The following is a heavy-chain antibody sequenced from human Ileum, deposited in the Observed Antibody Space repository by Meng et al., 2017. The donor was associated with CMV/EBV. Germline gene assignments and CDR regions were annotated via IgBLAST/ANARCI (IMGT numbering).Heavy chain of an antibody. V-gene: IGHV6-1*01. CDR2: TYYRSKWYN. CDR3: ARAICSGGSCYLDY. D-gene: IGHD2-15*01. Sequence: DFVSRSSAAWNWIRQSPSRGLEWLGRTYYRSKWYNDYALSVESRITINPDTSKNQFSLQLNSVSPEDTAVYYCARAICSGGSCYLDYWGRGTLVTVSS. J-gene: IGHJ4*02. CDR1: DFVSRSSAA.